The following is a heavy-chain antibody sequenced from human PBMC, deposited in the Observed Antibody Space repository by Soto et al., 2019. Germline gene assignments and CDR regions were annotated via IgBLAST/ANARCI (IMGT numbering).Heavy chain of an antibody. CDR3: ANGGQLLTEGGGY. D-gene: IGHD2-2*01. CDR2: ISWNSGSI. J-gene: IGHJ4*02. Sequence: EVQLVESGGGLVQPGRSLRLSCAASGFTFDDYAMHWVRQAPGKGLEWVSGISWNSGSIGYADSVKGRFTISRDNAKNSLYLQMKSLRAEDTALYYCANGGQLLTEGGGYWGQGTLVTVSS. V-gene: IGHV3-9*01. CDR1: GFTFDDYA.